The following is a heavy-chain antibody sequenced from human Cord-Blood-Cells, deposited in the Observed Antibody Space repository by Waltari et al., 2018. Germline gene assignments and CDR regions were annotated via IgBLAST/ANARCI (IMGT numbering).Heavy chain of an antibody. CDR1: GYTFTSYA. Sequence: QVQLVQSGAEVKKPGASVKVSCKASGYTFTSYAMHWVRQAPGQRLEWMGWINAGNGNTKYSQKFQGRVTITRDTSASTAYMELSSLRSEDTAVYYCARDIAAAGDAFDSWGQGTMVTVSS. D-gene: IGHD6-13*01. V-gene: IGHV1-3*01. J-gene: IGHJ3*02. CDR3: ARDIAAAGDAFDS. CDR2: INAGNGNT.